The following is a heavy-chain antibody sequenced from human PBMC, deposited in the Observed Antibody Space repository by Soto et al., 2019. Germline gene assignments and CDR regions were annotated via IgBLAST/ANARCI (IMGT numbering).Heavy chain of an antibody. CDR3: VKNSGWFNT. CDR2: IDGSGGIT. CDR1: GFTFVTTG. Sequence: LQSGGGLVQPGGSLTLSCAASGFTFVTTGMSCVRQAPGDGLEWVSTIDGSGGITYYADSVKGRFTISRDNSRKTVSLQMTSLRGGDTALYYCVKNSGWFNTWGQGALVTVSS. V-gene: IGHV3-23*01. J-gene: IGHJ5*02. D-gene: IGHD3-10*01.